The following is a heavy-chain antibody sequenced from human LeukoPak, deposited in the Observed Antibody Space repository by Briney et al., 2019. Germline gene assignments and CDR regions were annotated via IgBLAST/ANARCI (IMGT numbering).Heavy chain of an antibody. J-gene: IGHJ4*02. CDR2: FDPEDGET. V-gene: IGHV1-24*01. CDR1: GYTLTELS. D-gene: IGHD3-22*01. CDR3: ATDQGPNRYYYDSSGSLDY. Sequence: VKVSCKVSGYTLTELSMHWVRQAPGNGLEWMGGFDPEDGETIYAQKFQGRVTMTEDTSTDTAYMELSSLRSEDTAVYYCATDQGPNRYYYDSSGSLDYWGQGTLVTVSS.